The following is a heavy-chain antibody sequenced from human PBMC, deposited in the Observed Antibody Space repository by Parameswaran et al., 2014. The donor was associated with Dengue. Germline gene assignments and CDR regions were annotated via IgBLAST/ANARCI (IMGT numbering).Heavy chain of an antibody. CDR3: AIGTLEP. CDR2: IHPNSGDT. CDR1: GYTFTDHH. Sequence: PGASVKVSCKASGYTFTDHHLHWVRQAPGQGLEWMGWIHPNSGDTKYAQKFQDRVSMTRDTSISTAYMELNMLISDDTAMYFCAIGTLEPWGQGTLVTVSS. J-gene: IGHJ5*02. V-gene: IGHV1-2*02.